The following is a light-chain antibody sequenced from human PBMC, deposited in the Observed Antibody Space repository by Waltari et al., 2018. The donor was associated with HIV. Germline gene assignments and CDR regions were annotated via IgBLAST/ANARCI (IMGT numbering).Light chain of an antibody. J-gene: IGLJ2*01. CDR3: AAWDDSLL. CDR2: RNN. CDR1: SSNIGSNY. Sequence: QSVLTQPPSASGTPGQRVTISCSGSSSNIGSNYVYWYQHLPGTAPKLLIYRNNQRPSGGPDRFSGSKSGTSASLAISGLRSEDEADYYCAAWDDSLLFGGGTKLTVL. V-gene: IGLV1-47*01.